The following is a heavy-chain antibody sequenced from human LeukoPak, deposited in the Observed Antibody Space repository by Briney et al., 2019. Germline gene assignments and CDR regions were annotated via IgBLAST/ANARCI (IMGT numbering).Heavy chain of an antibody. CDR1: GFTFSSSW. J-gene: IGHJ5*02. CDR3: VRAYHPGGWFDP. CDR2: MNEDGGEI. V-gene: IGHV3-7*04. D-gene: IGHD2-21*01. Sequence: GGSLRLSCADSGFTFSSSWMTWVRRAPGKGLEWVASMNEDGGEIHYVDSVKGRFTISRDNAKNSLYLQMNSLTAEDTAVYYCVRAYHPGGWFDPWGQGTLVTVSS.